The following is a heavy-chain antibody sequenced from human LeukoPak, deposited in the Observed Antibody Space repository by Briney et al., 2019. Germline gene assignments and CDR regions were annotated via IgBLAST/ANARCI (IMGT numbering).Heavy chain of an antibody. J-gene: IGHJ4*02. D-gene: IGHD2-21*02. CDR3: AKGPHIVVVTAPQADY. V-gene: IGHV3-30*18. CDR1: GFTFSSYG. CDR2: ISYDGSNK. Sequence: PGRSLRLSCAASGFTFSSYGMHWVRQAPGKGLEWVAVISYDGSNKYYADSVKGRFTISRDNSKNTLYLQMNSLRAEDTAVYYCAKGPHIVVVTAPQADYWGQGTLVTVSS.